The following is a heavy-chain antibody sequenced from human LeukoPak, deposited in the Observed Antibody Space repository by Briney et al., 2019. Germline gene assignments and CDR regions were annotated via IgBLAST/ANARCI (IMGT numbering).Heavy chain of an antibody. CDR3: AKGARDWILRYYFDS. D-gene: IGHD2-21*02. J-gene: IGHJ4*02. V-gene: IGHV3-33*06. CDR1: GFTFSNFG. CDR2: IYYDGSDQ. Sequence: PGGSLRLSCAASGFTFSNFGVHWVRQAPGKGLEWLAVIYYDGSDQSYADSVKGRFTISRDNSKNTLYLQMGSLRVDDTAVYYCAKGARDWILRYYFDSWGQGTLVTVSS.